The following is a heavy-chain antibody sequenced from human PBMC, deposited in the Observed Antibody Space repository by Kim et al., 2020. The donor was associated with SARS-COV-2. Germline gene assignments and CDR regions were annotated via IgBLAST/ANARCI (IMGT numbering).Heavy chain of an antibody. J-gene: IGHJ6*02. CDR2: ISYDGSNK. CDR3: ARVLWADSGLGYYGMDV. Sequence: GSLRLSCAASGFTFSSYAMHWVRQAPGKGLEWVAVISYDGSNKYYADSVKGRFTISRDNSKNTLYLQMNSLRAEDTAVYYCARVLWADSGLGYYGMDVWGQGTTVTVSS. CDR1: GFTFSSYA. D-gene: IGHD2-21*01. V-gene: IGHV3-30-3*01.